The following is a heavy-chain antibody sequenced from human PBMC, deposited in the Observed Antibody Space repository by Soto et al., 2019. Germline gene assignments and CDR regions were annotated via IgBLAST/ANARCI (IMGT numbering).Heavy chain of an antibody. CDR1: GFSLSTSGMR. Sequence: SGPTLVNPTQTLTLTCTFSGFSLSTSGMRVSWIRQPPGKALEWLARIDWDDDKFYSTSLKTRLTISKDTSKNQVVLTMTNMDPVDTATYYCARTLIYCSSTSCYGNFDYWGQGTLVTVS. V-gene: IGHV2-70*04. J-gene: IGHJ4*02. D-gene: IGHD2-2*01. CDR3: ARTLIYCSSTSCYGNFDY. CDR2: IDWDDDK.